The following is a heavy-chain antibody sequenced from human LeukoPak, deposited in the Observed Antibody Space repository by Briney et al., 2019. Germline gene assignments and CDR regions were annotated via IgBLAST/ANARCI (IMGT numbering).Heavy chain of an antibody. D-gene: IGHD2-2*02. V-gene: IGHV4-4*07. CDR3: ARDYCSSTSCYIFR. J-gene: IGHJ4*02. Sequence: PSETLSLTCTVSGSSISSYYWSWIRQPAGKGLEWIGRIYTSGSTNYNPSLKSRVTMSVDTSKNQFSLKLSSVTAADTAVYYCARDYCSSTSCYIFRWGQGTLVTVSS. CDR2: IYTSGST. CDR1: GSSISSYY.